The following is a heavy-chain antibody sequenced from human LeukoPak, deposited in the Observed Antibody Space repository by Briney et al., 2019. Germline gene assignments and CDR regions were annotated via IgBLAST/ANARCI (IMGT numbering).Heavy chain of an antibody. CDR2: ISGNGGTT. V-gene: IGHV3-23*01. D-gene: IGHD2-2*01. CDR1: GFIFSSYA. Sequence: GGSLRLSCAASGFIFSSYALSWVRQAPGKGLEWVSTISGNGGTTYYADSVKGRFTISRDSSKNTLYLQMNSLRADDTGVYYCAQAPSVPAASEWGQGTLVTVSS. CDR3: AQAPSVPAASE. J-gene: IGHJ4*02.